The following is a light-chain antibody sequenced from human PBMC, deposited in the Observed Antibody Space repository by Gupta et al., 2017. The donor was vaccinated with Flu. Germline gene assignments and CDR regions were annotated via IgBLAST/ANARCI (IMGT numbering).Light chain of an antibody. CDR2: EGS. V-gene: IGLV2-23*01. Sequence: QSALPQPASVSGSPGQSLTISCPGTSRDVGSYTLVSWYQQHPGNAPKLMIYEGSKRPSGVSNRFSGSKSGNTASLTSSGLQAEDEADYYCCSHAGSSTWVFGGGTKLTVL. CDR3: CSHAGSSTWV. J-gene: IGLJ3*02. CDR1: SRDVGSYTL.